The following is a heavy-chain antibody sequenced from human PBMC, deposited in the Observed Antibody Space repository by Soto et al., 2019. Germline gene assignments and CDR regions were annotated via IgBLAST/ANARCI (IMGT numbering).Heavy chain of an antibody. CDR3: ARARLSRSWWFDP. Sequence: SETLSLTCAVYGGSFSGYYWSWIRQPPGKGLEWIGEINHSGSTNYNPSLKSRVTISVDTSKNQFSLKLSSVTAADTAVYYCARARLSRSWWFDPWGQGTLVTVSS. V-gene: IGHV4-34*01. D-gene: IGHD3-10*01. CDR1: GGSFSGYY. CDR2: INHSGST. J-gene: IGHJ5*02.